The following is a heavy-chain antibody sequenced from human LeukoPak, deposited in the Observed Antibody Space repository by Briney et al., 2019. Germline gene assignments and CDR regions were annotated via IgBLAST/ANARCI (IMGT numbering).Heavy chain of an antibody. J-gene: IGHJ3*02. D-gene: IGHD6-19*01. CDR1: GDSIGTDY. V-gene: IGHV4-59*08. CDR3: ARPYTSGWFGAFDI. Sequence: PSETLSLTCIVSGDSIGTDYWSWIRQPPGKGLEWIGYIYHSGSTKYNPSLKSRVTLSVDTSKNQFSLKLSSVTAADTAVYYCARPYTSGWFGAFDIWGQGTMATVSS. CDR2: IYHSGST.